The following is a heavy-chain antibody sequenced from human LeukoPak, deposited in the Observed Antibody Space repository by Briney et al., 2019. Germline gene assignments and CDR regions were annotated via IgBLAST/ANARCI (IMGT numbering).Heavy chain of an antibody. CDR2: ISGGDGST. V-gene: IGHV3-23*01. Sequence: GGSLRLSCAASGFTFSSYAMSWVRQAPGKGLEWVSAISGGDGSTYYTDSVKGRFTISTDNSKNMLYLQMNSLRPEDTAVYYCAKEDSGTYLYYFDYWGQGTLVTVSS. J-gene: IGHJ4*02. CDR1: GFTFSSYA. D-gene: IGHD1-26*01. CDR3: AKEDSGTYLYYFDY.